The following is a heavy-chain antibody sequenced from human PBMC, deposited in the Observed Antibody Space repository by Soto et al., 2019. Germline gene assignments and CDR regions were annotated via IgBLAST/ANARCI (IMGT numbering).Heavy chain of an antibody. J-gene: IGHJ5*02. Sequence: GASVKVSCKASGGTFSNYTTTWVRQAPGQGLEWMGRIIPILGIANYAQKFQGRVTITADKSTSTAYMELSSLRSEDTAVYYCARIRFLETSWFDPRGQGTLVTVSS. CDR3: ARIRFLETSWFDP. V-gene: IGHV1-69*02. CDR1: GGTFSNYT. D-gene: IGHD3-3*01. CDR2: IIPILGIA.